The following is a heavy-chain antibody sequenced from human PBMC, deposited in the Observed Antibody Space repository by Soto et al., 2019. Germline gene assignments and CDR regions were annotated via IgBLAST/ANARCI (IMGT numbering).Heavy chain of an antibody. CDR1: GFTFSSYS. CDR3: ARVPKSGGSFYYYYYYMDV. V-gene: IGHV3-21*01. D-gene: IGHD2-15*01. Sequence: GGSLRLSCAASGFTFSSYSMNWVRQAPGKGLEWVSSISSSSSYIYYADSVKGRFTISRDNAKNSLYLQMNSLRAEDTALYYCARVPKSGGSFYYYYYYMDVWGKGTTVTVSS. CDR2: ISSSSSYI. J-gene: IGHJ6*03.